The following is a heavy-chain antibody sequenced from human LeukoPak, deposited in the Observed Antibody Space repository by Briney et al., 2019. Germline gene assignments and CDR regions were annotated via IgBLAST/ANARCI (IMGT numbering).Heavy chain of an antibody. CDR3: AKEPDSSGWYVRFDP. V-gene: IGHV3-23*01. Sequence: GGSLRLSCAAFGFTFSSHAMSWVRQSPGKGLEWVSAISGSGGSTYYADSVKGRFTISRDNSKNTLYLQMNSLRAEDTAVYYRAKEPDSSGWYVRFDPWGQGTLVTVSS. CDR1: GFTFSSHA. CDR2: ISGSGGST. J-gene: IGHJ5*02. D-gene: IGHD6-19*01.